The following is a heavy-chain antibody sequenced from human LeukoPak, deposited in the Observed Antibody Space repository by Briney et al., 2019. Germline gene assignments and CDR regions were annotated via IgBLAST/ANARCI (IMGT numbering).Heavy chain of an antibody. Sequence: SETLSLTCSVSGGSIGSYHWSWIGQPPGKGLQWIGHVHYTWNTKYNPSLTDRVSISLDRSKNKFSLGLSSLTAADTAVYNCARVVSKGGMDVWSQGTTVIVSS. CDR3: ARVVSKGGMDV. CDR2: VHYTWNT. V-gene: IGHV4-59*01. CDR1: GGSIGSYH. J-gene: IGHJ6*02. D-gene: IGHD5/OR15-5a*01.